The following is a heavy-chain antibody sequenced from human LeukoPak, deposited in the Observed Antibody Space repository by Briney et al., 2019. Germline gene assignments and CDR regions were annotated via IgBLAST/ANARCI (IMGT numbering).Heavy chain of an antibody. CDR2: IYTSSIT. Sequence: SETLSLTCTVSGGSISSGSYYWSWIRQPAGKGLEWIGRIYTSSITNYNPSLKSRVTISVDTSQDQFSLKLSSVTAADTAVYYCARSLSPDSSGYSRAFDYWGQGTLVTVSS. D-gene: IGHD3-22*01. V-gene: IGHV4-61*02. CDR3: ARSLSPDSSGYSRAFDY. J-gene: IGHJ4*02. CDR1: GGSISSGSYY.